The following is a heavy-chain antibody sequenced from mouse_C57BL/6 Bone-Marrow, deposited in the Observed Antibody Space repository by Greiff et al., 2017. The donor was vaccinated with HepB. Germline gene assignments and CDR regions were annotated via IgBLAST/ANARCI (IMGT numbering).Heavy chain of an antibody. V-gene: IGHV2-5*01. CDR3: SKTRDYYGSSPWYFDV. Sequence: QVQLKQSGPGLVQPSQSLSITCTVSGFSLTSYGVHWVRQSPGKGLEWLGVIWSGGSTDYNAAFMSRLSITKDNSKSQGFFKMNSLQADDTAIYYCSKTRDYYGSSPWYFDVWGTGTTVTVSS. CDR1: GFSLTSYG. D-gene: IGHD1-1*01. CDR2: IWSGGST. J-gene: IGHJ1*03.